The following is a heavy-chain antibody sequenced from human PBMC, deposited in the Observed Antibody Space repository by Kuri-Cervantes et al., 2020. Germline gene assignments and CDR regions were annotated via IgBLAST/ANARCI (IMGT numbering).Heavy chain of an antibody. D-gene: IGHD4-17*01. CDR2: ISWNSGGI. Sequence: SLKISCAASGFTFDDYAMHWVRQAPGKGLEWVSGISWNSGGIGYADSVKGRFTISRDNAKNSLYLQMNSLRAEDTALYYCAKGGATVTIVAFDYWGQGTLVTVSS. V-gene: IGHV3-9*01. CDR1: GFTFDDYA. J-gene: IGHJ4*02. CDR3: AKGGATVTIVAFDY.